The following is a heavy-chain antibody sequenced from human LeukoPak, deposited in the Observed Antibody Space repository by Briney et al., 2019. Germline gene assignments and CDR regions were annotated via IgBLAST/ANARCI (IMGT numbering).Heavy chain of an antibody. D-gene: IGHD3-10*01. CDR1: GGSISSGGYY. V-gene: IGHV4-31*03. J-gene: IGHJ4*02. CDR2: IYYSGST. CDR3: ARVDGSGSHTDY. Sequence: PSQTLSLTCTVSGGSISSGGYYWSWIRQHPGEGLEWIGYIYYSGSTYYNPSLKSRVTISVDTSKNQFSLKLSSVTAADTAVYYCARVDGSGSHTDYWGQGTLVTVSS.